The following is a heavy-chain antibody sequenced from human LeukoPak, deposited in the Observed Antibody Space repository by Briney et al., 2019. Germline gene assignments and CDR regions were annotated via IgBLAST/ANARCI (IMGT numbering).Heavy chain of an antibody. V-gene: IGHV3-23*01. CDR2: ISGSGDNT. Sequence: GGSLRLSCAASGFTFSSYAMSWVRKAPGKGLEWVSGISGSGDNTYYADSVKGRFTISRDNSKNTLYVQVNSLGTEDTAAYYCAKGSYYDSSGSFYFDYWGQGTLVTVSS. CDR3: AKGSYYDSSGSFYFDY. D-gene: IGHD3-22*01. CDR1: GFTFSSYA. J-gene: IGHJ4*02.